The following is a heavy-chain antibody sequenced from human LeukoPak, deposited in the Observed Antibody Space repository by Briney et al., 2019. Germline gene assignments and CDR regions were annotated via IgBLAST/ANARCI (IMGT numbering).Heavy chain of an antibody. V-gene: IGHV3-73*01. CDR1: GFTFSDSA. Sequence: GGSLKLSCAASGFTFSDSAIQWVRQAPGKGLEWVGRIRSKVNSYATAYAESVKGRFIFSRDASKNTAYLHMNSLKTEDTAMYYCTGGSDYWGQGTLVTVSS. D-gene: IGHD2-15*01. CDR2: IRSKVNSYAT. CDR3: TGGSDY. J-gene: IGHJ4*02.